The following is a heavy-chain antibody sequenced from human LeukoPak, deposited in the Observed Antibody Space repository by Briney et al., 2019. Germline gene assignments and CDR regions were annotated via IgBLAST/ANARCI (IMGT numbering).Heavy chain of an antibody. Sequence: SETLSLTCTVSGGSISSSSYYWGWIRQPPGKGLEWIGSIYYSGSTYYNPSLKSRVTISVDTSKNQFSLKLSSVTAADTAVYFCATTPRYSSIAFDFWGQGTLVTVSS. V-gene: IGHV4-39*01. D-gene: IGHD6-13*01. J-gene: IGHJ4*02. CDR2: IYYSGST. CDR3: ATTPRYSSIAFDF. CDR1: GGSISSSSYY.